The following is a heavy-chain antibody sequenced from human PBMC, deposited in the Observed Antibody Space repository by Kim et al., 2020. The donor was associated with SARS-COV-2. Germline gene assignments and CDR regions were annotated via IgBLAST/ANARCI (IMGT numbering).Heavy chain of an antibody. V-gene: IGHV4-4*02. Sequence: SETLSLTCAVSGGSISSSNWWSWVRQPPGKGLEWIGEIYHSGSTNYNPSLKSRVTISVDKSKNQFSRKLSSVTAADTAVYYCARAHYDSSDYYYGMDVWGQGTTVTVSS. CDR2: IYHSGST. J-gene: IGHJ6*02. D-gene: IGHD3-22*01. CDR3: ARAHYDSSDYYYGMDV. CDR1: GGSISSSNW.